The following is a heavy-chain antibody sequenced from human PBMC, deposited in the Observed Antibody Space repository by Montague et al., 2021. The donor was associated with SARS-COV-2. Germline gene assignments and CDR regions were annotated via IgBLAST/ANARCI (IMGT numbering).Heavy chain of an antibody. CDR2: VLSSGST. D-gene: IGHD1-26*01. Sequence: SETLSLTCTVSGGSIFSNSFYWGWIRQSPGQGLEWIGNVLSSGSTFYNPSLRSRVTMSEDMSKNQFSLKLMFVTAADTAVYYCARSTVGTSHFDYWGQGTLVTVSS. J-gene: IGHJ4*02. CDR3: ARSTVGTSHFDY. V-gene: IGHV4-39*01. CDR1: GGSIFSNSFY.